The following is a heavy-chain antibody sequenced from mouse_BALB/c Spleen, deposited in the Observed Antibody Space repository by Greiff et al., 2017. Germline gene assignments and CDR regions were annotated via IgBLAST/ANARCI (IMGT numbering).Heavy chain of an antibody. V-gene: IGHV14-3*02. J-gene: IGHJ4*01. CDR1: GYTFTSYW. CDR3: ARCRGNYAMDY. Sequence: VQLQQPGAGLVKPGASVKLSCKASGYTFTSYWMPWVQQTPEQGLEWIGRIGPANGNTKYDPKFQGKATITADTSSNTAYLQLSSLTSEDTAVYYCARCRGNYAMDYWGQGTSVTVSS. CDR2: IGPANGNT. D-gene: IGHD3-1*01.